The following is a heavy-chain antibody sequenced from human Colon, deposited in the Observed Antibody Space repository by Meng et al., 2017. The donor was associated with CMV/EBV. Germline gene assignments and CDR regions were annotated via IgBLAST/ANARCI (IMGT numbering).Heavy chain of an antibody. CDR3: AKGRGLGASASNY. J-gene: IGHJ4*02. CDR2: ITGSGDGT. D-gene: IGHD1-26*01. V-gene: IGHV3-23*01. Sequence: AQGKGLEWVSTITGSGDGTYYADSVKGRFTISRDTSRNTLSLQVNSLRADDTAIYYCAKGRGLGASASNYWGQGTLVTVSS.